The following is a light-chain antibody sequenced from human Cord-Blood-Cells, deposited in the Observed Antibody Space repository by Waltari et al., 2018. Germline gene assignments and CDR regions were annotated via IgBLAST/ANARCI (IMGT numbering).Light chain of an antibody. J-gene: IGKJ1*01. Sequence: DIQMSQSPSTLPASVGDRVTITCRASQRISSWLAWYQQKPGKAPKLLIYDASSLESGVPSRFSGSGSGTEFTLTISSLQPDDFATYYCQQYNSYSWTFGQGTKVEIK. CDR1: QRISSW. V-gene: IGKV1-5*01. CDR3: QQYNSYSWT. CDR2: DAS.